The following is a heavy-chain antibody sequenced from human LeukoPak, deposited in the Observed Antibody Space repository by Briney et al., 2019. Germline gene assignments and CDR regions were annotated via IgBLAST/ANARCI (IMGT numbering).Heavy chain of an antibody. D-gene: IGHD3-22*01. CDR3: AKYDNSGRAGGY. CDR1: GFTFSNYG. Sequence: GGSLRLSCAASGFTFSNYGMHWVRQAPGKGLEWAAVIWYDGSNKYYADSVKGRFTISRDNSRNTLYLQMNSLRAEDTAMYYCAKYDNSGRAGGYWGQGTLVTVSS. CDR2: IWYDGSNK. J-gene: IGHJ4*02. V-gene: IGHV3-33*06.